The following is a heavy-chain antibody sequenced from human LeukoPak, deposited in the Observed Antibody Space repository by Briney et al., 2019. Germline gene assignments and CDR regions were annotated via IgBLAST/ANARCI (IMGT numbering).Heavy chain of an antibody. V-gene: IGHV3-21*06. Sequence: GGSLRLSCAASGFTLSSYNMNWVRQAPGKGLEWVSSISSSGSYIYYADLVKGRFTISRDNAENSLYLQMNSLRAEDTAVYYCARGYRFGFKTSDSRSQGTLVTVA. CDR3: ARGYRFGFKTSDS. CDR2: ISSSGSYI. J-gene: IGHJ4*02. CDR1: GFTLSSYN. D-gene: IGHD5-18*01.